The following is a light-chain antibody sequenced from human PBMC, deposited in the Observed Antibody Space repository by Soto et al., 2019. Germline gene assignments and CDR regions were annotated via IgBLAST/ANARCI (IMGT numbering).Light chain of an antibody. CDR2: DAS. V-gene: IGKV3-15*01. CDR1: QRVSNN. J-gene: IGKJ1*01. CDR3: QQYNNWPPWT. Sequence: ILMTQSPATLSVSPGERATLSCRASQRVSNNLAWYQQKPGQAPRLLIYDASTRATRIPARFSGSGSGTEFTLTISGLQSEDFAVYYCQQYNNWPPWTFGQGTKVEIK.